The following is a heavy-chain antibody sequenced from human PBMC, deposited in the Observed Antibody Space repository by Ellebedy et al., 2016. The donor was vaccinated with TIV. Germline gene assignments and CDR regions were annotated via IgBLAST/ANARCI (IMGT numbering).Heavy chain of an antibody. CDR2: IYSSGIG. CDR1: GDSISGYY. D-gene: IGHD2-15*01. CDR3: ARSGSWYTPYDY. Sequence: MPSETLSLTCTVSGDSISGYYWSWIRQPPGTGLEWIGYIYSSGIGEYNPSLKSRVTMSVDSSKSQFSLRLNSVTAADTAVYYCARSGSWYTPYDYWGQGTLVTVSS. V-gene: IGHV4-59*01. J-gene: IGHJ4*02.